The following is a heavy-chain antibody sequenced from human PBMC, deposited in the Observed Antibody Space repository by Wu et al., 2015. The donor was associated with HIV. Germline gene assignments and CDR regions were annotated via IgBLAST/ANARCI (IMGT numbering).Heavy chain of an antibody. CDR3: ARDVIPAISSDYYGLDV. D-gene: IGHD2-2*02. CDR1: GYTFNAYY. J-gene: IGHJ6*02. V-gene: IGHV1-2*02. Sequence: QVQLVQSGAEVTKPGTSVKVSCKTSGYTFNAYYIHWVRQAPGQGLEWMGWINPDSSGANLAQFFQGRVTLTRDTSTRTAYMELRGLRSDDTAVYYCARDVIPAISSDYYGLDVWGQGTTVTVSS. CDR2: INPDSSGA.